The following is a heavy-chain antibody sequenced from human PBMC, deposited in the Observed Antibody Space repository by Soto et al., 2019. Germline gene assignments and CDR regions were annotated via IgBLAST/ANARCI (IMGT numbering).Heavy chain of an antibody. CDR1: RFAFSNYG. CDR2: IWYDGSNK. J-gene: IGHJ4*02. Sequence: QVQLVESGGGVVQPGRSLRLSCAASRFAFSNYGMHWVRQAPGKGLAWVALIWYDGSNKYYADSVKGRFTISRDNSKNTLYLQMNSLRAEDTAVYYSAGSPPGVAGRYYFDYWGQGALVTVSS. D-gene: IGHD6-6*01. CDR3: AGSPPGVAGRYYFDY. V-gene: IGHV3-33*01.